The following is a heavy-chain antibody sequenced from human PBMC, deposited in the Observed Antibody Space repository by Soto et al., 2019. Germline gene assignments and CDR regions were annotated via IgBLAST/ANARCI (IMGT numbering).Heavy chain of an antibody. D-gene: IGHD4-17*01. CDR3: ARDRQNYGSFDY. CDR2: INSYNGIT. J-gene: IGHJ4*02. V-gene: IGHV1-18*01. Sequence: QVQLVQSGAEVKKPGASVKVPCKASGYTFTNYGISWVRQAPGQGLEWMGWINSYNGITNNAQNFQGRVTMPTDTSTNTAYMELRSLRSDDTAVYYCARDRQNYGSFDYWGQGTLVTVSS. CDR1: GYTFTNYG.